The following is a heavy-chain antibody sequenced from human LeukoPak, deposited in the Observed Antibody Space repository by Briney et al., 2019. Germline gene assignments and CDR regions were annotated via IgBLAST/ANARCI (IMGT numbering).Heavy chain of an antibody. Sequence: GGSLRLSCAASGFTFSSYSMNWVRQAPGKGLEWVSSISSSSSSYIYYADSVKGRFTISRDNAKNSLYLQMNSLRAEDTAVYYCARDRGGYGDYHFDYWGQGTLVTVSS. CDR3: ARDRGGYGDYHFDY. J-gene: IGHJ4*02. V-gene: IGHV3-21*01. D-gene: IGHD4-17*01. CDR1: GFTFSSYS. CDR2: ISSSSSSYI.